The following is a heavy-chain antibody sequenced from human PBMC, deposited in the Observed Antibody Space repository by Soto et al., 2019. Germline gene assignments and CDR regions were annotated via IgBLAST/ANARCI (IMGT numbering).Heavy chain of an antibody. V-gene: IGHV3-33*01. CDR2: IWYDGSNN. D-gene: IGHD6-13*01. CDR1: GFTFSSYG. Sequence: QVQLVESGGGVVQPGRSLRLSCAASGFTFSSYGMHWVRQAPGKGLEWVAVIWYDGSNNYYADSVKGRFTISRDNSNNTLYLQMNSLRAEDTAVYYCARWGIAAGDYWGQGTLVTVAS. CDR3: ARWGIAAGDY. J-gene: IGHJ4*02.